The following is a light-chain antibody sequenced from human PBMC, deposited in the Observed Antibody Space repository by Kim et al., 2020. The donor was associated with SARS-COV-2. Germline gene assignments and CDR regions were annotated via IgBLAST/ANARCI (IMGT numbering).Light chain of an antibody. CDR3: QSYDSSQSGLV. J-gene: IGLJ3*02. Sequence: QSVLTQPPSVSGAPGQRVTISCTGSSSNIGAGYDVHWYQRLPGTAPKLLIYGNSNRPSGVPDRFSGSKSGTSASLAITGLQAEDEADYYCQSYDSSQSGLVFGGGTQLTVL. V-gene: IGLV1-40*01. CDR2: GNS. CDR1: SSNIGAGYD.